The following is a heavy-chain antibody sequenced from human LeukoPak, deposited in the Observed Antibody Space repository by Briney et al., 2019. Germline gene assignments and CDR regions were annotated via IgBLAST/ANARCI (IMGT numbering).Heavy chain of an antibody. Sequence: GGPLRLSRAASGFTFSDYYMSWIRQAPGKGLEWVSYISSSGSTIYYADSVKGRFTISRDNAKNSLYLQMNSLRAEDTAVYYCARDSTPLEYSSGYYPDAFDIWGQGTMVTVPS. J-gene: IGHJ3*02. CDR1: GFTFSDYY. CDR2: ISSSGSTI. V-gene: IGHV3-11*01. CDR3: ARDSTPLEYSSGYYPDAFDI. D-gene: IGHD3-22*01.